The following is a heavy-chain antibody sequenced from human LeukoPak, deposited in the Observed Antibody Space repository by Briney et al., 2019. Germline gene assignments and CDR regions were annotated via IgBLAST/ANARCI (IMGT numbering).Heavy chain of an antibody. CDR3: SISYVPGKDAYFER. CDR2: IRSRPKRYTT. Sequence: GGSLRLSFATSGFTFTDHYMDWVRQAPGKGLDWVARIRSRPKRYTTEYAASLKGRFTISRDDSKSSLFLQMSGLRTEDTAMYYCSISYVPGKDAYFERRGQGTLVTVSS. V-gene: IGHV3-72*01. J-gene: IGHJ4*02. D-gene: IGHD3-10*02. CDR1: GFTFTDHY.